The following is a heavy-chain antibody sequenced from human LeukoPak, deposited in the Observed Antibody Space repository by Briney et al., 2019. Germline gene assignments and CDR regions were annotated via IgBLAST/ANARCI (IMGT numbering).Heavy chain of an antibody. V-gene: IGHV3-23*01. Sequence: PGGSLRLSCAASGFTFSSYAMSWVRQAPGKGLEWVSAISGSGGSTYYADSVKGRFTISRDNSKNTLYLQMSSLRAEDTAVYYCAKDSFTYYYDSSGAFDIWGQGTMVTVSS. CDR3: AKDSFTYYYDSSGAFDI. D-gene: IGHD3-22*01. J-gene: IGHJ3*02. CDR2: ISGSGGST. CDR1: GFTFSSYA.